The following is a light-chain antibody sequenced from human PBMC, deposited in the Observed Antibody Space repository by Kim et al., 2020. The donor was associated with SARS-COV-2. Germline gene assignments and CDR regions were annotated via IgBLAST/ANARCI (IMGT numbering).Light chain of an antibody. V-gene: IGLV2-14*03. CDR3: SSYTSSSTYV. Sequence: QSALTQPASVSGSPGQSITISCTGTSSDVGGYNYVSWYQQHPGKAPKLMIYDVSNWPSGVSNRFSGSKSGNTASLTISGLQAVDEADYYCSSYTSSSTYVFGTGTKVTVL. CDR2: DVS. CDR1: SSDVGGYNY. J-gene: IGLJ1*01.